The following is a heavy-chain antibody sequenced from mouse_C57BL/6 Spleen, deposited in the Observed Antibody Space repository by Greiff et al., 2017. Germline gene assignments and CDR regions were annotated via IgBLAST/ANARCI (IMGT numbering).Heavy chain of an antibody. V-gene: IGHV3-6*01. CDR1: GYSITSGYY. Sequence: ESGPGLVKPSQSLSLTCSVTGYSITSGYYWNWIRQFPGNKLEWMGYISYDGSNNYNPSLKNRISITRDTSKNQFFLKLNSVTTEDTATYYCARDGYDRSYAMDYWGQGTSVTVSS. D-gene: IGHD2-2*01. J-gene: IGHJ4*01. CDR2: ISYDGSN. CDR3: ARDGYDRSYAMDY.